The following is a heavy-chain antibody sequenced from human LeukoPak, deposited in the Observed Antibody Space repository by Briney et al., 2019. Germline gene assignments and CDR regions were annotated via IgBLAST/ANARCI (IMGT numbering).Heavy chain of an antibody. CDR1: GFTLSSYA. J-gene: IGHJ4*02. Sequence: GGSLRLSCAASGFTLSSYAMSWVRQAPGKGLEWVSAISGSGGSTYYADSVKGRFTISRDNSKNTLYLQMNSLKTEDTAVYYCTRLGVAAAGIPSDYWGQGTLVTVSS. CDR2: ISGSGGST. CDR3: TRLGVAAAGIPSDY. V-gene: IGHV3-23*01. D-gene: IGHD6-13*01.